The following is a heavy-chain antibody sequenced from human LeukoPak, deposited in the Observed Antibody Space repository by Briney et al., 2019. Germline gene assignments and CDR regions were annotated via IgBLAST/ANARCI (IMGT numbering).Heavy chain of an antibody. J-gene: IGHJ6*02. Sequence: SETLSLTCAVYGGSFSGYYWSWIRQPPGKGLEWIGEINHSGSTNYNPSLKSRVTISVDTSKNQFSLKLSSVTAADTAVYYCARDDWNYKFTIHSYYYGMDVWGQGTTVTVSS. CDR3: ARDDWNYKFTIHSYYYGMDV. CDR2: INHSGST. CDR1: GGSFSGYY. D-gene: IGHD1-7*01. V-gene: IGHV4-34*01.